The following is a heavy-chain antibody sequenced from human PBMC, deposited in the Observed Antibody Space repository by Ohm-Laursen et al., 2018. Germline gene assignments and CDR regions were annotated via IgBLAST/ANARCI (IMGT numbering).Heavy chain of an antibody. Sequence: SDTLSLTCTVSGGSISSYYWSWIRQPPGKGLEWIGYIYYSGSTNYNPSLKSRVTISVDTSKNQFSLKLRSVTAADTAVYYCAILDVVVVTESFDYWGQGTLVAVSS. CDR1: GGSISSYY. V-gene: IGHV4-59*08. CDR2: IYYSGST. J-gene: IGHJ4*02. D-gene: IGHD2-21*02. CDR3: AILDVVVVTESFDY.